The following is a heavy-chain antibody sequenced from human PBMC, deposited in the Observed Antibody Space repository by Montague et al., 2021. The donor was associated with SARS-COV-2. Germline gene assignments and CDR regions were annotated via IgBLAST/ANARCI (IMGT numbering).Heavy chain of an antibody. Sequence: SETLSLTCTVYGGSISDYYWSWIRQPAGKGLEWIGRIYHSGNTNYNPSLKSRVTMSVDTSKNQFSLKLSSVTAADTAVYYCARDRLGSYYIDSGTYTWGGYGIDVWGQGTTVTVSS. CDR3: ARDRLGSYYIDSGTYTWGGYGIDV. CDR2: IYHSGNT. CDR1: GGSISDYY. J-gene: IGHJ6*02. V-gene: IGHV4-4*07. D-gene: IGHD3-10*01.